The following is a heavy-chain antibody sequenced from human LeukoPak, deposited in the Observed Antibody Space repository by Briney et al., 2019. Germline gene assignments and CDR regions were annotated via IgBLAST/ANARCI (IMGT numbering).Heavy chain of an antibody. CDR1: GGPISSGSYY. J-gene: IGHJ3*02. V-gene: IGHV4-61*02. CDR3: ARAGVGYYDSSGYYRTHDAFDI. Sequence: PSETLSLTCTVSGGPISSGSYYWSWIRQPAGKGLEWIGRIYTSGSTNYNPSLKSRVTISVDTSKNQFSLKLSSVTAADTAVYYCARAGVGYYDSSGYYRTHDAFDIWGQGTMVTVSS. CDR2: IYTSGST. D-gene: IGHD3-22*01.